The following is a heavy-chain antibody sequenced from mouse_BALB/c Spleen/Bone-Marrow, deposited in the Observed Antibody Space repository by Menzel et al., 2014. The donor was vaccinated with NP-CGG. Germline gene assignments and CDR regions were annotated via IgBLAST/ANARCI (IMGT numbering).Heavy chain of an antibody. CDR3: ARRYDYAMGY. CDR1: GYTFTGYT. J-gene: IGHJ4*01. CDR2: INPSSGYT. D-gene: IGHD2-14*01. Sequence: QVQLQQSGAELARPGASVKMSCKASGYTFTGYTMHWVKQRPGQGLEWIGYINPSSGYTNYNQKFKDKATLTADKSSSTAYMQLSSLTSEDSAVYYCARRYDYAMGYWGQGTSVTVSS. V-gene: IGHV1-4*01.